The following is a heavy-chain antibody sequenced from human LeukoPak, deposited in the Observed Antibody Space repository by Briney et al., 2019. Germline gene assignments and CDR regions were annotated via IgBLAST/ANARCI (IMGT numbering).Heavy chain of an antibody. Sequence: PSETLSLTCAVSGGSISRGTYYWGWIRQPPGKGLQWIGSISYSGNTYSNPSLAGRVTMSVDTSKNQFSLKLSSVTAADTAVYYCARGGAYQLPLYFDYWGQGTLVTVSS. J-gene: IGHJ4*02. CDR1: GGSISRGTYY. CDR2: ISYSGNT. D-gene: IGHD2-2*01. CDR3: ARGGAYQLPLYFDY. V-gene: IGHV4-39*07.